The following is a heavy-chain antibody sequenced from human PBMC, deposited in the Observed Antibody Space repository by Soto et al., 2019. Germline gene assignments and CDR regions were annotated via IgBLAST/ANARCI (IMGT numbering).Heavy chain of an antibody. CDR2: IYHSGST. CDR1: GGSISSYY. Sequence: PSETLSLTCTVSGGSISSYYWSWIRQPPGKGLEWIGEIYHSGSTNYNPSLKSRVTISVDKSKNQFSLKLSSVTAADTAVYYCARSYMVRGVANWFDPWGQGTLVTVSS. D-gene: IGHD3-10*01. J-gene: IGHJ5*02. V-gene: IGHV4-59*12. CDR3: ARSYMVRGVANWFDP.